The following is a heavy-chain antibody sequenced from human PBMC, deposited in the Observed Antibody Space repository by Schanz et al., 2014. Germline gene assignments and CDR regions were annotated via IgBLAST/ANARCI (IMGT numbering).Heavy chain of an antibody. J-gene: IGHJ4*02. D-gene: IGHD2-2*01. Sequence: EVQLVESGGGLVQPGGSLRLSCAASGFSVGNKYMNWVRQAPGKGLEWVSFIYIGGNTYYADSVKGRFTVSRDNSKNTVYLQMNSLRPGDTAVYYCARESSNDIVLVPGAVFDHWGQGTLVIVSS. CDR1: GFSVGNKY. CDR3: ARESSNDIVLVPGAVFDH. CDR2: IYIGGNT. V-gene: IGHV3-66*02.